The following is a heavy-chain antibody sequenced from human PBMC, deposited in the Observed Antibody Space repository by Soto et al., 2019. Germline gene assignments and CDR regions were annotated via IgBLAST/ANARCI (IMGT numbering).Heavy chain of an antibody. V-gene: IGHV4-61*01. J-gene: IGHJ5*02. Sequence: PSETLSLTCPVSGGSVSSNSYYWSWFRQPPGKGLEWIGYIYYRGNTNYNPSLKSRVTISVDTSKNQFSLRVNSVTAADTAVYYCARDDYDSVGIHWVDPWGRGILVSVSS. D-gene: IGHD2-15*01. CDR1: GGSVSSNSYY. CDR3: ARDDYDSVGIHWVDP. CDR2: IYYRGNT.